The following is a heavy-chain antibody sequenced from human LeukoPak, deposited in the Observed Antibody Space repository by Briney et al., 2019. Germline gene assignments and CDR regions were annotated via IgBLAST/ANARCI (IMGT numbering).Heavy chain of an antibody. CDR2: ISSSSSYI. CDR3: ARDRTPRFLRDCDY. J-gene: IGHJ4*02. Sequence: GGSLRLSCAASGFTFSSYSMNWVRQAPGKGLEWVSSISSSSSYIYYADSVKGRFTISRDNAKNSLYLQMNSLRAEDTAVYYCARDRTPRFLRDCDYWGQGTLVTVCS. CDR1: GFTFSSYS. D-gene: IGHD2-21*02. V-gene: IGHV3-21*01.